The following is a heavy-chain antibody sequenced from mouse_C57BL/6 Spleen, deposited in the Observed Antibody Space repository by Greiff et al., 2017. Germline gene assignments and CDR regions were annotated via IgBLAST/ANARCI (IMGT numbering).Heavy chain of an antibody. CDR3: AREGVPLFAY. CDR2: IYPSDSET. J-gene: IGHJ3*01. CDR1: GYTFTSYW. Sequence: VQLQQPGAELVRPGSSEKLSCKASGYTFTSYWMDWVKQRPGQGLEWIGNIYPSDSETHYNQKFKDKATLTVDKSSSTAYMQLSSLTSEDSAVYYCAREGVPLFAYWGQGTLVTVSA. V-gene: IGHV1-61*01.